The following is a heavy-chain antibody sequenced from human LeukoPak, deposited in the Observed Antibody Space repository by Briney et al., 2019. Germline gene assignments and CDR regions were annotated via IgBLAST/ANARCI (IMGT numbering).Heavy chain of an antibody. J-gene: IGHJ4*02. CDR2: MRGTSDTN. Sequence: GGSLRLSCAASGFAFSNYTMTWVRQAPGKGLEWISYMRGTSDTNYYADSVRGRFTISRDNAKNLLYLQMNSLRVEDTAVYYCARGGYLDYWGQGTLVTVSS. CDR3: ARGGYLDY. CDR1: GFAFSNYT. V-gene: IGHV3-48*01.